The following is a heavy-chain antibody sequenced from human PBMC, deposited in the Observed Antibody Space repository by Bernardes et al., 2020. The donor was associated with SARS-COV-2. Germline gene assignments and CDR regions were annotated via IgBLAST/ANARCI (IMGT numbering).Heavy chain of an antibody. Sequence: SETLSLTCTVSGGSISSYYWSWIRQPPGKGLEWIGYIYYSGSTNYNPSLKSRVTISVDTSKNQFSLKLSSVTAADTAVYYCTHTDCSGGSCKGDYWGQGTLVTVSS. CDR2: IYYSGST. J-gene: IGHJ4*02. CDR3: THTDCSGGSCKGDY. V-gene: IGHV4-59*08. D-gene: IGHD2-15*01. CDR1: GGSISSYY.